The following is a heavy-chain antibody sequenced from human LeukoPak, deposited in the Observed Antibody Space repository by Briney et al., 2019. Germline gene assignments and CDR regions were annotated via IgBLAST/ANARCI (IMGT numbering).Heavy chain of an antibody. CDR3: ARLPHEFSTVNYFEY. J-gene: IGHJ4*02. D-gene: IGHD4-17*01. CDR1: GYTFTSYG. Sequence: ASVKVSCKASGYTFTSYGISWVRQAPRQGLEWMGWISAYNGNTNYAQKLQGRVTMTTDTSTSTAYMELRSLRSEDTAVYYCARLPHEFSTVNYFEYWGQGTLVTVSS. V-gene: IGHV1-18*01. CDR2: ISAYNGNT.